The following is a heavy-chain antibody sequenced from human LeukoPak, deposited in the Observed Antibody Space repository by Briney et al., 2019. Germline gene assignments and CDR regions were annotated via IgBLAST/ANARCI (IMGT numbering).Heavy chain of an antibody. D-gene: IGHD5-18*01. CDR2: IYSGGST. Sequence: PGGSLRLSCAASGFTVSSNYMSWVRQAPGKGLEWVSVIYSGGSTYYADSVKGRFTISRDNSKNTLYLQMNSLRAEDTAVYYCAKLTVDTAMVDLDYWGQGTLVTVSS. CDR3: AKLTVDTAMVDLDY. V-gene: IGHV3-53*01. J-gene: IGHJ4*02. CDR1: GFTVSSNY.